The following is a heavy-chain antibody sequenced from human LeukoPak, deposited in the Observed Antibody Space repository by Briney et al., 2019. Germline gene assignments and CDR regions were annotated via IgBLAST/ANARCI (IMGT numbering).Heavy chain of an antibody. D-gene: IGHD5-12*01. CDR3: ATHIVAASLGN. Sequence: PGGSLRLSCTASGFTFSNTWMSWVHQAPGEGLEWVGRIKSKIGGETTDYAAPVKGRFTISRDDSKYTVYLQMNSLKTEDTAVYYCATHIVAASLGNWGQGILVTVSS. CDR1: GFTFSNTW. CDR2: IKSKIGGETT. V-gene: IGHV3-15*01. J-gene: IGHJ4*02.